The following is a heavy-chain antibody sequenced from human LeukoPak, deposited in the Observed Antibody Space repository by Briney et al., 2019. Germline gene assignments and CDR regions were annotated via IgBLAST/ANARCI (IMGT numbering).Heavy chain of an antibody. D-gene: IGHD4-11*01. CDR1: GGTFSSYA. J-gene: IGHJ3*02. CDR2: IIPIFGTA. V-gene: IGHV1-69*13. CDR3: ARSTPDYSAIDI. Sequence: ASVKVSCKASGGTFSSYAISWVRQAPGQGLEWMGGIIPIFGTANYAQKFQGRVTITADESTSTAYMELSSLRSEDTAVYYCARSTPDYSAIDIWGQGTMVTVSS.